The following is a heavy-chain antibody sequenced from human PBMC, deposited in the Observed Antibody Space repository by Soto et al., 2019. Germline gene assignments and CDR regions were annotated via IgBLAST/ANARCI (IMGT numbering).Heavy chain of an antibody. V-gene: IGHV3-21*01. D-gene: IGHD6-6*01. Sequence: LRLSCAASGFTFNTYSMTWVRQAPGQGLEWVSSISNTGAHIYYADSVRGRFTISRDNAKNSLYLQMNSLTAEDTAVYYCVRERQFVRDFYYGMDVWGRGTTVTV. CDR3: VRERQFVRDFYYGMDV. J-gene: IGHJ6*02. CDR2: ISNTGAHI. CDR1: GFTFNTYS.